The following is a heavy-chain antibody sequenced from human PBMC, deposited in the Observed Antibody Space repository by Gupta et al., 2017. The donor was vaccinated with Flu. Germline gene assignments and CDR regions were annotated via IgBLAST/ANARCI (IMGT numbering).Heavy chain of an antibody. J-gene: IGHJ2*01. Sequence: QAQLVESGGGGVQPGRFPRLSCAASGFTFRVYAVHWVRKVQGKGLEWVAGVRYDGSNKFYADTVKGRFTISRDNSKNTLYLQMNSLRAEDTASYYCARSSSGWYFDLWGRGTRVTVSS. D-gene: IGHD6-6*01. CDR2: VRYDGSNK. CDR3: ARSSSGWYFDL. CDR1: GFTFRVYA. V-gene: IGHV3-33*01.